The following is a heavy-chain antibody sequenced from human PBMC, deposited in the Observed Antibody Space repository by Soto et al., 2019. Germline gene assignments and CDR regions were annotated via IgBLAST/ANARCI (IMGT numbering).Heavy chain of an antibody. V-gene: IGHV3-48*02. Sequence: XGSLRLSCAASGFTFSNYNMNWVRQAPGKGLEWVSYISSRSSVIYYADSVKGRFTISRDNAKNSLYLQMNSLRDEDTAVYYCARDCGKGYGMDVWGQGTTVTVSS. J-gene: IGHJ6*02. CDR2: ISSRSSVI. CDR3: ARDCGKGYGMDV. CDR1: GFTFSNYN.